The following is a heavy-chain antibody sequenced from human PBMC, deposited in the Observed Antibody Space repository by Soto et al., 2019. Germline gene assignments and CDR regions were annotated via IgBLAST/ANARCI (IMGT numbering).Heavy chain of an antibody. D-gene: IGHD6-19*01. J-gene: IGHJ4*02. CDR3: AKDGDVAVAGTSLY. CDR2: ISWNSGTI. V-gene: IGHV3-9*01. Sequence: HPGGSLRLSCAASGFTFDDYAMHWVRQPPGKGLEWVSGISWNSGTIGYADSVKGRFTISRDNAKNSLYLQMNSLRPEDTAFYYCAKDGDVAVAGTSLYWGQGTLVTVSS. CDR1: GFTFDDYA.